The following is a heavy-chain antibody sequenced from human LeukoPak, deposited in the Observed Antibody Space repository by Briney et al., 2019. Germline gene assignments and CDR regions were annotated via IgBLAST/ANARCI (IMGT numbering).Heavy chain of an antibody. V-gene: IGHV3-66*01. D-gene: IGHD3-10*01. CDR1: GFTVSSNY. CDR3: ARDPAGYFDY. J-gene: IGHJ4*02. CDR2: VYSGGST. Sequence: GGSLRLSCAASGFTVSSNYMSWVRQAPGKGLEWVSVVYSGGSTYYAVSVKGRFTISRDNSKNTLYLQMNSLRAEDTAVYYCARDPAGYFDYWGQGTLVTVSS.